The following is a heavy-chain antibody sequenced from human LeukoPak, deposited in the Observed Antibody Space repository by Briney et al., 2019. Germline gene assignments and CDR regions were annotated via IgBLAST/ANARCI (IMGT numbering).Heavy chain of an antibody. V-gene: IGHV4-34*01. D-gene: IGHD1-26*01. CDR2: INHSGST. CDR3: ARREGGWFDP. J-gene: IGHJ5*02. CDR1: SGSLSGYY. Sequence: SETLSLTCAVYSGSLSGYYWSWIRQPPGKGLEWIGEINHSGSTNYNPSLKSRVTISVDTSKNQFSLKLSSVTAADTAVYYCARREGGWFDPWGQGTLVTVSS.